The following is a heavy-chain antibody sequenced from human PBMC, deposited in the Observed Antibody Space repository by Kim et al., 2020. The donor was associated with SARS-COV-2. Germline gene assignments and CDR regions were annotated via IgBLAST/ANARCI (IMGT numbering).Heavy chain of an antibody. Sequence: GGSLRLSCAASGFVFKTYWMSWVRQAPGKGLEWVANIKQDGSERYYVDSVKGRFTISRDNAKNSLYLQMSSLRAEDTAVYYCAREPSAYDFDNAFDIWGQGTIVTVSS. CDR3: AREPSAYDFDNAFDI. CDR1: GFVFKTYW. D-gene: IGHD3-3*01. V-gene: IGHV3-7*03. CDR2: IKQDGSER. J-gene: IGHJ3*02.